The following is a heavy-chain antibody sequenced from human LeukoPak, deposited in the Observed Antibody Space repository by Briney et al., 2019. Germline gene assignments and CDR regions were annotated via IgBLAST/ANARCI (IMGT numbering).Heavy chain of an antibody. V-gene: IGHV1-2*02. Sequence: GASVKVSCRASGYTFTGYYMHWVRQAPGQGLEWMGWINPNSGGTNYAQKFQGRVTMTRDTSISTAYMELSRLRSDDTAVYYCARGPRIMITFGGVIPSGGAFDIWGQGTMVTVSS. J-gene: IGHJ3*02. CDR1: GYTFTGYY. CDR2: INPNSGGT. CDR3: ARGPRIMITFGGVIPSGGAFDI. D-gene: IGHD3-16*02.